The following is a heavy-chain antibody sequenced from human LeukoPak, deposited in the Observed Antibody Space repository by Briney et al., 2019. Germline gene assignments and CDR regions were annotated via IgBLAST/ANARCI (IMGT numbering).Heavy chain of an antibody. CDR2: IYYSGST. V-gene: IGHV4-61*01. CDR1: GGSISSNIYY. J-gene: IGHJ6*03. CDR3: ARVPCSSTSCYHYYYYMDV. Sequence: SETLSLTCTVSGGSISSNIYYWSWIRQPPGKGLEWIGYIYYSGSTNYNPSLKSRVTISVDTSKNQFSLKLSSVTAADTAVYYCARVPCSSTSCYHYYYYMDVWGKGTTVTVSS. D-gene: IGHD2-2*01.